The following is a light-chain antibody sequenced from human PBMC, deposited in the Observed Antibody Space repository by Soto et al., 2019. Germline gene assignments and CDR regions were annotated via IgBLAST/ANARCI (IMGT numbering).Light chain of an antibody. CDR2: AAS. CDR1: QTVRNNY. Sequence: EFVLTQSPGTLSLSPGERATLSCRASQTVRNNYLAWYQQKPGQAPRLLIYAASTRATGIPARFSGSGSGTEFTLTISSLQPDDFATYYCQQYNSYSEAFGQGTKVDIK. CDR3: QQYNSYSEA. J-gene: IGKJ1*01. V-gene: IGKV3-20*01.